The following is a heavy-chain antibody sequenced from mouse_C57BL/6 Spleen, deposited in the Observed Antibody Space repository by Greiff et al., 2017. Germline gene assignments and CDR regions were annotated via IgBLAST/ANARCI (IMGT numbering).Heavy chain of an antibody. CDR1: GYTFTSYD. J-gene: IGHJ2*01. CDR2: IYPRDGST. V-gene: IGHV1-85*01. D-gene: IGHD4-1*01. CDR3: ATPTLTGPFDY. Sequence: QVHVKQSGPELVKPGASVKLSCKASGYTFTSYDINWVKQRPGQGLEWIGWIYPRDGSTKYNEKFKGKATLTVDTSSSTAYMELHSLTSEDSAVYFCATPTLTGPFDYWGQGTTLTVSS.